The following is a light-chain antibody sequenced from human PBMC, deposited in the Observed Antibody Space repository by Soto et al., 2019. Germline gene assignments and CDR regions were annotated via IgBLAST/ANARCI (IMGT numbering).Light chain of an antibody. CDR1: SSDVGGYNY. V-gene: IGLV2-14*01. CDR3: TSYTSRSTLDV. J-gene: IGLJ1*01. Sequence: QSALTQPASVSGSPGQSITISCTGTSSDVGGYNYVSWYQQHPGKAPKLIIYEVSNRPTGVSNRFSGSKSGHTASLTISGLQYEDEADYFCTSYTSRSTLDVFGTGTKVTVL. CDR2: EVS.